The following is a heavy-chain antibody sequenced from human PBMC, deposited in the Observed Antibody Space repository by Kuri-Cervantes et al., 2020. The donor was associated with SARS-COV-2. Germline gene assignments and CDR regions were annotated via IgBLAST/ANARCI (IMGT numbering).Heavy chain of an antibody. CDR2: INHSGST. CDR1: GGSFSGYY. J-gene: IGHJ4*02. CDR3: ARDPRYLARGGGFDY. V-gene: IGHV4-34*01. Sequence: QTLSLTCAVYGGSFSGYYWSWIRQPPGKGLEWIGEINHSGSTNYNPSLKSRVTISVDTSKNQFSLKLSSVTAADTAVYYCARDPRYLARGGGFDYWGQGTLVTVSS. D-gene: IGHD1-14*01.